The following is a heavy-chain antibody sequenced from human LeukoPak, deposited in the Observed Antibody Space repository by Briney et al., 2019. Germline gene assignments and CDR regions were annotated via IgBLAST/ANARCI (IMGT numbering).Heavy chain of an antibody. J-gene: IGHJ4*02. D-gene: IGHD7-27*01. V-gene: IGHV4-59*01. CDR2: IYYSGGT. CDR3: ARDSGELGIEY. CDR1: GGSISSYY. Sequence: KPSETLSLICTVSGGSISSYYWSWIRQPPGKGLEWIGYIYYSGGTNYNPSLKSRVTISVDTSKNQFSLKLSSVTAADTAVYYCARDSGELGIEYWGQGTLVTVSS.